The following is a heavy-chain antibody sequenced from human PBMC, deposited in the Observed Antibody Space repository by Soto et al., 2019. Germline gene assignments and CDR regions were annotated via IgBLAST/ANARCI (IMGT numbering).Heavy chain of an antibody. J-gene: IGHJ5*02. V-gene: IGHV4-30-4*02. CDR2: IYNSEST. D-gene: IGHD1-1*01. CDR1: GGSVSSGGYF. CDR3: ARDQLEGNWFDP. Sequence: SDTLSLTCTVSGGSVSSGGYFWSWIRQPPGKGLEWIGYIYNSESTLYNPSLKSRVTISVDKSKNQFSLKLTSVTAADTAVYYCARDQLEGNWFDPWGQGTLVNVSS.